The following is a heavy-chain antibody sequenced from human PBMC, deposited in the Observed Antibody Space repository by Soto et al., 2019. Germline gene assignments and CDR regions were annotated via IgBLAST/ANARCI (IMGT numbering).Heavy chain of an antibody. CDR3: ARAAVAGTRWFDP. J-gene: IGHJ5*02. CDR2: IYHSGST. Sequence: KPTETLSLTCAVSGGSISSSNWWSWVRQPPGKGLEWIGEIYHSGSTNYNPSLKSRVTISVDKSKNQFSLKLSSVTAADTAVYYCARAAVAGTRWFDPWGQGTLVTVSS. D-gene: IGHD6-19*01. CDR1: GGSISSSNW. V-gene: IGHV4-4*02.